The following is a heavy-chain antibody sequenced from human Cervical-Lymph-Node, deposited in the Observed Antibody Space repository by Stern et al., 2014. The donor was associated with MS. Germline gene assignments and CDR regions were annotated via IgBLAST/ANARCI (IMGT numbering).Heavy chain of an antibody. V-gene: IGHV4-39*01. CDR3: ARQRRARLDAFDY. D-gene: IGHD1-1*01. CDR2: MSDSGSS. J-gene: IGHJ4*02. Sequence: QVQLVESGPGLVKPSETLSLTCIVSGGSISSSSYYWGWVRQPPGKGLEWIVTMSDSGSSYYNPSLKIRVTISVDTSNNHFSLKLISVTVADTAVYYCARQRRARLDAFDYWGQGTLVTVSS. CDR1: GGSISSSSYY.